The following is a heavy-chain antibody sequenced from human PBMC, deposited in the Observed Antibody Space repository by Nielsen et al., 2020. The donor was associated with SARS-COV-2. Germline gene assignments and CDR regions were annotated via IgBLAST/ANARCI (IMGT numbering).Heavy chain of an antibody. CDR3: ASGYSGYDWGLGHFDY. CDR2: ISGSGGST. V-gene: IGHV3-23*01. Sequence: LSLTCAASGFTFSSYAMSWVRQAPGKGLEWVSAISGSGGSTYYADSVKGRFTISRDNSKNTLYLQMNSLRAEDTAVYYCASGYSGYDWGLGHFDYWGQGTLVTVSS. CDR1: GFTFSSYA. D-gene: IGHD5-12*01. J-gene: IGHJ4*02.